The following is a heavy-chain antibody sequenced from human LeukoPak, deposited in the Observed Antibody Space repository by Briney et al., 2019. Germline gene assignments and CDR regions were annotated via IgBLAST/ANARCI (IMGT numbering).Heavy chain of an antibody. CDR1: GGSISSSSYY. D-gene: IGHD3-10*02. J-gene: IGHJ6*04. Sequence: PSETLSLTCTVSGGSISSSSYYWGWIRQAPGKGLEWVAKIKQDGSVKYYVASVKGRFTISRDNAKNSLYLQMNSLRDEDTAVYYCAELGITMIGGVWGKGTTVTISS. CDR3: AELGITMIGGV. V-gene: IGHV3-7*01. CDR2: IKQDGSVK.